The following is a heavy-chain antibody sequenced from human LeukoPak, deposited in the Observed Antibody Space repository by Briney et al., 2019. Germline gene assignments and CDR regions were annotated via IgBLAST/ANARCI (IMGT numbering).Heavy chain of an antibody. J-gene: IGHJ3*02. V-gene: IGHV3-30*19. Sequence: PGGSLRLSCAASGFTFSNYDIHWVRQAPGKGLEWVAVISYDGSNKYYADSVKGRFTISRDNSKNTLYLQMNSLRAEDTAVYYCARESGGYQLWFRDAFDIWGQGTMVTVSS. CDR2: ISYDGSNK. CDR1: GFTFSNYD. D-gene: IGHD5-18*01. CDR3: ARESGGYQLWFRDAFDI.